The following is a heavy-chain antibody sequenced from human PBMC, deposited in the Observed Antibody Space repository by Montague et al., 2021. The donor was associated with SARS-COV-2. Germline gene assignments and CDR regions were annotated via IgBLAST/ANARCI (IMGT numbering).Heavy chain of an antibody. J-gene: IGHJ5*02. CDR3: ARDVGVPLAPPYSWFDP. D-gene: IGHD2-2*01. V-gene: IGHV4-4*07. Sequence: ETLSLTCSVSGGSISSYYWSWIRQPAGKGLEWIGRIYTSGSTNFNPSLKSRVTMSVDTSKNQFSLKPSSVTAADTAVYYCARDVGVPLAPPYSWFDPWGQGTLVTVSP. CDR1: GGSISSYY. CDR2: IYTSGST.